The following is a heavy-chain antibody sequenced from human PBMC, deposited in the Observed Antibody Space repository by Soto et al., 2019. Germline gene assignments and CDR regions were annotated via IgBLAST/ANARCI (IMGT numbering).Heavy chain of an antibody. V-gene: IGHV4-39*01. CDR3: ARHPSDFWFDT. CDR2: IYYSGST. Sequence: SETLSLTCSVSGSSISSSSYFWGWIRQPPGKGLEWIGSIYYSGSTYYNPSLKSRVTVSVDTSKNQFSLKLSSVTAADTAGYYCARHPSDFWFDTWGKGTLVTVSS. J-gene: IGHJ5*02. CDR1: GSSISSSSYF. D-gene: IGHD2-21*02.